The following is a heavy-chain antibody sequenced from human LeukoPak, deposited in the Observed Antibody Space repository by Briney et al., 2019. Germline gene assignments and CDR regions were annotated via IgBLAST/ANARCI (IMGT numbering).Heavy chain of an antibody. D-gene: IGHD2-2*01. J-gene: IGHJ6*02. CDR1: GFTVSGNY. Sequence: GGSLRLSCAASGFTVSGNYMSWVRQAPGKGLEWVSVIYSGGSTYYADSVKGRFTISRDNSKNTLYLQMNSLRAEDTAVYYCASPSSTYYCYGMDVWGQGTTVTVSS. CDR3: ASPSSTYYCYGMDV. CDR2: IYSGGST. V-gene: IGHV3-66*01.